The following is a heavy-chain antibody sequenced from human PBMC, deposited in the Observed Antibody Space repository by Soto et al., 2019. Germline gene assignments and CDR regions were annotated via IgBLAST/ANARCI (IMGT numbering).Heavy chain of an antibody. Sequence: SETLSLTCAVSGVSVTNGDYYWTWMRQSPGKGLEWIGNIYYTETTNYNPSLNSRLSISIDTSRNQFSLQLTSVTAADTAIYYCARQRRGGYWFDPWGQGTLVTVSS. V-gene: IGHV4-30-4*01. CDR3: ARQRRGGYWFDP. CDR1: GVSVTNGDYY. J-gene: IGHJ5*02. CDR2: IYYTETT. D-gene: IGHD5-12*01.